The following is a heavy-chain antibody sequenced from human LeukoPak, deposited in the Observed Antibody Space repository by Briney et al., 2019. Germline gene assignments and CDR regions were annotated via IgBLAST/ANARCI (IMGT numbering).Heavy chain of an antibody. D-gene: IGHD3-3*01. CDR3: ARNNDDFWNGYYYYYMDV. Sequence: GGSLRLSCEASGFTLSTYWMNWVRQVPGKGLDWVANINPDGSGKRYVDSVKGRFTIARDNADNSLSLQMNSLRAEDTAVYYCARNNDDFWNGYYYYYMDVWGKGTTVTVSS. V-gene: IGHV3-7*01. CDR1: GFTLSTYW. CDR2: INPDGSGK. J-gene: IGHJ6*03.